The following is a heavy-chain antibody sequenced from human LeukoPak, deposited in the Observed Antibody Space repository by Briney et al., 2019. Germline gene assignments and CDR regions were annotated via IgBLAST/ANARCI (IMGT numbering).Heavy chain of an antibody. D-gene: IGHD3-10*01. CDR1: GGSISSYY. CDR2: IYYSGST. V-gene: IGHV4-59*01. CDR3: ARGGYYGSGNDFRFDP. J-gene: IGHJ5*02. Sequence: SETLSLTCTVSGGSISSYYWSWIRQPPGKGLEWIGYIYYSGSTNYNPSLKSRVTISVDMSKNQVSLKLSSVTAADTAVYYCARGGYYGSGNDFRFDPWGQGTLVTVSS.